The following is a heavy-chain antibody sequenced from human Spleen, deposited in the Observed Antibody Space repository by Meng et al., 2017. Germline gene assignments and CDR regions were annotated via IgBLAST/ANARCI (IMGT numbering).Heavy chain of an antibody. V-gene: IGHV4-34*01. D-gene: IGHD4-11*01. Sequence: QVQLRQWGAGLVKPPATLSLTCAVYGGSFSGYYWSWIRQPPGKGLEWIGEINHSGSTNYNPSLKSRVTISVDTSKNQFSLKLSSVTAADTAVYYCARGPTTMAHDFDYWGQGTLVTVSS. CDR3: ARGPTTMAHDFDY. CDR1: GGSFSGYY. J-gene: IGHJ4*02. CDR2: INHSGST.